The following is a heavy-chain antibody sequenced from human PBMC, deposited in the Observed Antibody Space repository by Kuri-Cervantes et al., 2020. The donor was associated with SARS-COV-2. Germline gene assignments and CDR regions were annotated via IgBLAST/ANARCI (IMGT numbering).Heavy chain of an antibody. CDR2: IRSKAYGGTT. V-gene: IGHV3-49*04. CDR3: TRDLLWFGDLGFDY. Sequence: GGSMRLSCIPSGFTFGVYAMSWVRQAQGKGLEWVGFIRSKAYGGTTEYAASVKGRFTISRDDSKNIAYLQMNSLKTEDTAVYYCTRDLLWFGDLGFDYWGQGTLVTVSS. CDR1: GFTFGVYA. J-gene: IGHJ4*02. D-gene: IGHD3-10*01.